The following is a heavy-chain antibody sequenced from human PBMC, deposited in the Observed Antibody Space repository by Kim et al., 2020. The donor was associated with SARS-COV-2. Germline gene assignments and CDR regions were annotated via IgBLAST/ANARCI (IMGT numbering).Heavy chain of an antibody. V-gene: IGHV4-34*01. CDR1: GGSFSGYY. J-gene: IGHJ3*02. Sequence: SETLSLTCAVYGGSFSGYYWSWIRQPPGKGLEWIGEINHSGSTNYNPSLKSRVTISVDTSKNQFSLKLSSVTAADTAVYYCAGTQWLGAFDIWGQGTMVTVSS. CDR3: AGTQWLGAFDI. D-gene: IGHD6-19*01. CDR2: INHSGST.